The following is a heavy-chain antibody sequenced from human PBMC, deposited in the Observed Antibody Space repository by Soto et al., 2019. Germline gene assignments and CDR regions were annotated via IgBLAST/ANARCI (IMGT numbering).Heavy chain of an antibody. Sequence: GESLKISCKGSGYSFTSYWIGWVRQMPGKGLEWMGIIYPGDSDTRYSPSFQGQVTISADKSISTAYLQWSSLKASDTAMYYCARRAPEWLRTQPPYGALYYFDYWGQGTLVTVSS. CDR1: GYSFTSYW. D-gene: IGHD5-12*01. V-gene: IGHV5-51*01. CDR3: ARRAPEWLRTQPPYGALYYFDY. CDR2: IYPGDSDT. J-gene: IGHJ4*02.